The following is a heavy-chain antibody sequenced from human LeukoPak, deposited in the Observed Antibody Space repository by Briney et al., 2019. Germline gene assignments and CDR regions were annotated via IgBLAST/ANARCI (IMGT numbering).Heavy chain of an antibody. J-gene: IGHJ6*03. D-gene: IGHD6-6*01. CDR1: GGSFSGYY. Sequence: SETLSLTCAVYGGSFSGYYWSWIRQPPGKGLEWIGEINQSGSTNYNPSLKSRVTISVDTSKNQFSLNLSSVTAADTAVYYCAVVEGQLNYYYYMDVWGKGTTVTVSS. CDR2: INQSGST. CDR3: AVVEGQLNYYYYMDV. V-gene: IGHV4-34*01.